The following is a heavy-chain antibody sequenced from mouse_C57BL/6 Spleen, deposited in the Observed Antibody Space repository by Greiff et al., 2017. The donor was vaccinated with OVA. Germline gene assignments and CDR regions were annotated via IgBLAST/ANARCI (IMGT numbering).Heavy chain of an antibody. CDR3: AREGSNFGYFDV. J-gene: IGHJ1*03. Sequence: EVQRVESGPVLVKPGASVKMSCKASGYTFTDYYMNWVKQSHGKSLEWIGVINPYNGGTSYNQKFKGKATLTVDKSSSTAYMELNSLTSEDSAVYYCAREGSNFGYFDVWGTGTTVTVSS. D-gene: IGHD2-5*01. V-gene: IGHV1-19*01. CDR1: GYTFTDYY. CDR2: INPYNGGT.